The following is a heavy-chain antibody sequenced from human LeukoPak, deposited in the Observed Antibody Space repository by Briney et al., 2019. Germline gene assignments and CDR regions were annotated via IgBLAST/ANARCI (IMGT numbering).Heavy chain of an antibody. CDR2: IYYTGST. Sequence: SETLSLTCTVSGGSISPLYWSWIRQPPGKGLEFIGYIYYTGSTNFNPSLKSRVALSVDTSKSQISLKLNSVTAADTAVYYCARGGVAAKYYFDFWGQGTLVTVSS. CDR3: ARGGVAAKYYFDF. V-gene: IGHV4-59*11. CDR1: GGSISPLY. D-gene: IGHD3-10*01. J-gene: IGHJ4*02.